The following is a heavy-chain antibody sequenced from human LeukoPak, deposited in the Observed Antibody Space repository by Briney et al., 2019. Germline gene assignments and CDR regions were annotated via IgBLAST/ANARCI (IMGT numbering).Heavy chain of an antibody. CDR1: GYTFTGYY. Sequence: GASVKVSCKASGYTFTGYYMHWVRQAPGQGLEWMGWINPNSGGTNYAQKFQGRVTMTRDTSISTAYMELSRLRSDDTAVYYCASSYGSGSFFPDAYWNWGQGTLVTVSS. D-gene: IGHD3-10*01. CDR3: ASSYGSGSFFPDAYWN. J-gene: IGHJ4*02. V-gene: IGHV1-2*02. CDR2: INPNSGGT.